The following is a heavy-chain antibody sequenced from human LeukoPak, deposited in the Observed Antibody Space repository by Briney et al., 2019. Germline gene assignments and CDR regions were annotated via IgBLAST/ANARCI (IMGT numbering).Heavy chain of an antibody. CDR1: GFSFSRYW. CDR2: ISSSGSTI. J-gene: IGHJ6*04. D-gene: IGHD3-10*02. Sequence: GGSLRLSCAASGFSFSRYWMNWVRQAPGKGLEWVSYISSSGSTIYYADSVKGRFTISRDNAKNSLYLQMNSLRAEDTAVYYCTELGITMIGGVWGKGTTVTISS. CDR3: TELGITMIGGV. V-gene: IGHV3-48*03.